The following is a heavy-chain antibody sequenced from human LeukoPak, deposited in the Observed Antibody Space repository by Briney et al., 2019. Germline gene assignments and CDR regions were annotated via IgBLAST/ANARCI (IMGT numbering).Heavy chain of an antibody. CDR2: IRNKANRYTT. D-gene: IGHD1-26*01. CDR1: GFTFSDHY. Sequence: GGSLRLSCAASGFTFSDHYMDWVRQAPGKGLEWVGRIRNKANRYTTEYAASVKGRFTFSRDDPENSLYLQMNSLKTEDTAMYYCARTSGSYSGGAFDIWGRGTMVTVSS. J-gene: IGHJ3*02. V-gene: IGHV3-72*01. CDR3: ARTSGSYSGGAFDI.